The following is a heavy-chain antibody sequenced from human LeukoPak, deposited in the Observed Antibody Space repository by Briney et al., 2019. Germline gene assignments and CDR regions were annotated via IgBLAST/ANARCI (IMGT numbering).Heavy chain of an antibody. Sequence: GGSLTLSCAASGFSFGGHYMSWVRQAPGKGPEWISYISGNGGDIAYADSVKGRFTISRDNAKNSLHLQMNSLRVEDTAVYHCVRHAGRTGGQWGQGTLIAVSS. V-gene: IGHV3/OR16-9*01. D-gene: IGHD3-10*01. CDR2: ISGNGGDI. CDR3: VRHAGRTGGQ. CDR1: GFSFGGHY. J-gene: IGHJ4*02.